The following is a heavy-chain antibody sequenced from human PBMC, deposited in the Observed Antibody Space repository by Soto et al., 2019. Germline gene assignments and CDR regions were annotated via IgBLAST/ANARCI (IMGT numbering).Heavy chain of an antibody. J-gene: IGHJ4*02. V-gene: IGHV4-59*01. D-gene: IGHD1-1*01. CDR1: GGSISRYY. Sequence: SETLSRTCTVSGGSISRYYWSWIRQPPGKGLEWIGYIYYSGSTNYNPSLKSRVTISVDTSKNQFSLKLSSVTAADTAVYYCAYYSASRSSWYNVDSWGQGTLVTVS. CDR2: IYYSGST. CDR3: AYYSASRSSWYNVDS.